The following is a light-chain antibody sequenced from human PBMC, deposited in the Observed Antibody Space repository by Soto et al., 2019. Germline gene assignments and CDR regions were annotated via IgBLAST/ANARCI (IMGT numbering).Light chain of an antibody. V-gene: IGKV3D-15*01. J-gene: IGKJ5*01. CDR2: GAS. CDR1: QSVISN. CDR3: QQYNNWTLT. Sequence: IVLTQSPAALSVSPGERATLCCRASQSVISNLAWHQQRRGQAPRLLIYGASTRATGAPASFRGGGSGPEFPLPLTSMKPEDFEVYWCQQYNNWTLTFGQGTRLEIK.